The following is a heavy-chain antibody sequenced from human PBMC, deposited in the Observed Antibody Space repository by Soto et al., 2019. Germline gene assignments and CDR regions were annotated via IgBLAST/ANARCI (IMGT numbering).Heavy chain of an antibody. V-gene: IGHV4-59*01. CDR3: ARGGIVVVALYAFDI. CDR1: GGSISSYY. Sequence: SETLSLTCTVSGGSISSYYWSWIRQPPGKGLEWIGYIYYSGSTNYNPSLKSRVTISVDTSKNQFSLKLSSVTAADTAVYYCARGGIVVVALYAFDIWGQGTMVTVPS. J-gene: IGHJ3*02. CDR2: IYYSGST. D-gene: IGHD3-22*01.